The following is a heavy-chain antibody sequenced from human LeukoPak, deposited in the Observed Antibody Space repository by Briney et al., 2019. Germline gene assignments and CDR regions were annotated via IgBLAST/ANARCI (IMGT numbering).Heavy chain of an antibody. Sequence: GGSLRLSCAASGFSFSTYSMSWVRQAPGKGLEGVSVISDTGATTFYADSVKGRFTISRDNSKNTLYLQMSSLRVEDTAVYYCARDRKYYYHMDVWGKGTTVTVSS. D-gene: IGHD1-14*01. J-gene: IGHJ6*03. CDR1: GFSFSTYS. CDR3: ARDRKYYYHMDV. V-gene: IGHV3-23*01. CDR2: ISDTGATT.